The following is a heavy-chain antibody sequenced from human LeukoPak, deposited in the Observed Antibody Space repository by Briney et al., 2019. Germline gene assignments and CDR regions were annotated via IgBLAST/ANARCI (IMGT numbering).Heavy chain of an antibody. D-gene: IGHD3-22*01. J-gene: IGHJ4*02. Sequence: ASVKVSCKASGYTFTSYGISWVRQAPGQGLEWMGWISAYNGNTNYAQKLQGRVTITTDTSTSTAYMELRSLRSDDTAVYYCARVSRRITMIVVVIKSSDFDYWGQGTLVTVSS. V-gene: IGHV1-18*01. CDR1: GYTFTSYG. CDR3: ARVSRRITMIVVVIKSSDFDY. CDR2: ISAYNGNT.